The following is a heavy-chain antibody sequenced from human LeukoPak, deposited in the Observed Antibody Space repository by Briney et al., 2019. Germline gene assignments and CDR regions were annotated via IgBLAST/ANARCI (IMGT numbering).Heavy chain of an antibody. CDR2: ISSSSSYI. Sequence: PGGSLRLSCAASGFIFSSYAMSWVRQAPGKGLEWVSSISSSSSYIYYADSVKGRFTISRDNAKNSLYLQMNSLRAEDTAVYYCARRRGGVVVITAGIDYWGQGTLVTVSS. CDR3: ARRRGGVVVITAGIDY. D-gene: IGHD3-22*01. V-gene: IGHV3-21*01. CDR1: GFIFSSYA. J-gene: IGHJ4*02.